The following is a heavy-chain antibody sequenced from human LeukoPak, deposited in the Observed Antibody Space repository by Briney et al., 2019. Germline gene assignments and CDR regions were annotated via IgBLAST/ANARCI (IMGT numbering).Heavy chain of an antibody. D-gene: IGHD3-3*01. Sequence: ASVKVSCKASGYTFTGYYMHWVRQAPGQGLEWMGWIDPNSGGTNYAQKFQGRVTMTRDTSISTAYMELSRLRSDDTAVYYCARDLITIFGVVRNWFDPWGQGTLVTVSS. CDR3: ARDLITIFGVVRNWFDP. J-gene: IGHJ5*02. CDR2: IDPNSGGT. V-gene: IGHV1-2*02. CDR1: GYTFTGYY.